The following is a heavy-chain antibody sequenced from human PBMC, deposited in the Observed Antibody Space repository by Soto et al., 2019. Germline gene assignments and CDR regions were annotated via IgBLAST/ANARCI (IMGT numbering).Heavy chain of an antibody. CDR1: GGSISSGDYY. Sequence: SETLSLTCTVSGGSISSGDYYWSWIRQPPGKGLEWIGYIYYSGSTYYNPSLKSRVTISVDTSKNQFSLKLSSVTAADTAVYYCARDFLWSGYSDYYGMDVWGQGATVTVSS. V-gene: IGHV4-30-4*01. D-gene: IGHD3-3*01. CDR3: ARDFLWSGYSDYYGMDV. CDR2: IYYSGST. J-gene: IGHJ6*02.